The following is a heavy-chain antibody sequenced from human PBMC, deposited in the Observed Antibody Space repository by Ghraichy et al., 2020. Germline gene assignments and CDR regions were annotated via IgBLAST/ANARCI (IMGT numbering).Heavy chain of an antibody. CDR1: GGTFSSYA. CDR3: CYCSGGSCYSGKKYFQH. D-gene: IGHD2-15*01. J-gene: IGHJ1*01. CDR2: IIPIFGTA. V-gene: IGHV1-69*13. Sequence: SVKVSCKASGGTFSSYAISWVRQAPGQGLEWMGGIIPIFGTANYAQKFQGRVTITADESTSTAYMELSSLRSEDTAVYYCCYCSGGSCYSGKKYFQHWGQGTLVTVSS.